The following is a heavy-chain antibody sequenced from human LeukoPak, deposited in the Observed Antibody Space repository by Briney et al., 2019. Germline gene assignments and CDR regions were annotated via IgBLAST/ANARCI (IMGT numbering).Heavy chain of an antibody. J-gene: IGHJ4*02. CDR2: ISGSGGST. Sequence: GGSLRLSCAASGFTFSSYAMSWVRQAPGKGLEWVSAISGSGGSTYYADSVKGRFTISRDNSKNTLYLQMNSLRAEDTAVYYCAKSSDSSSWYNSFDYWGQGTLVTVSS. CDR3: AKSSDSSSWYNSFDY. D-gene: IGHD6-13*01. CDR1: GFTFSSYA. V-gene: IGHV3-23*01.